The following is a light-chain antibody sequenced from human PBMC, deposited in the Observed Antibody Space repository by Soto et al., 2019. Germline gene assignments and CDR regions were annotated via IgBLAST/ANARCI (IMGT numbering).Light chain of an antibody. CDR3: QQSYSTRRT. CDR2: GAS. V-gene: IGKV3-15*01. CDR1: QSVSSN. J-gene: IGKJ1*01. Sequence: EIVMTQSPATLSVSPGERATLSCRASQSVSSNLAWYQQKPGQAPRLLIYGASTRATGIPARFSGSGSGTEFTLTISSLQPEDFATYYCQQSYSTRRTFGQGTKVDNK.